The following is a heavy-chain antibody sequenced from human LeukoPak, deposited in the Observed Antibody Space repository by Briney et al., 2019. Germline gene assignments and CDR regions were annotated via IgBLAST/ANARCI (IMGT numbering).Heavy chain of an antibody. V-gene: IGHV1-18*01. CDR2: VSAYTGTT. D-gene: IGHD4-17*01. Sequence: GASVKVSCKASGYTFASFGISWVRQAPGQGLEWMGWVSAYTGTTKYARKLQGRVTMTTDTSTSTGYMELRSLRSDDTAVYYCARVDYDRNNCFDPWGQGTLVTVSS. J-gene: IGHJ5*02. CDR1: GYTFASFG. CDR3: ARVDYDRNNCFDP.